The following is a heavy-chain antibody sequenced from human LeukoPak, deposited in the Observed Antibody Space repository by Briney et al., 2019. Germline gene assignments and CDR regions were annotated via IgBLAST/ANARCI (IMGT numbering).Heavy chain of an antibody. J-gene: IGHJ6*02. CDR2: ISGSGSST. V-gene: IGHV3-23*01. Sequence: GGSLTLSCVASGFTFNNFAMSWVRQAPGKGLEWVSVISGSGSSTYYADSVEGRFTISRDSSENTLNLQMNSLRAEDTAVYYCTKTNEIFPGYYYGMDVWGQGTTVTVSS. CDR3: TKTNEIFPGYYYGMDV. CDR1: GFTFNNFA. D-gene: IGHD2-21*01.